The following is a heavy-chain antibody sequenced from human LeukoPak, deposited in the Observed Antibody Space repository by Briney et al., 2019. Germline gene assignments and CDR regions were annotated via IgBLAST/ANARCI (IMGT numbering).Heavy chain of an antibody. CDR1: GGTFSSYA. Sequence: SVKVSCKASGGTFSSYAISWVRQAPGQGPEWMGGIIPIFGTANYAQKFQGRVTITADKSTSTAYMELSSLRSEDTAVYYCASSSWYQDYYYYYMDVWGKGTTVTVSS. J-gene: IGHJ6*03. D-gene: IGHD6-13*01. V-gene: IGHV1-69*06. CDR3: ASSSWYQDYYYYYMDV. CDR2: IIPIFGTA.